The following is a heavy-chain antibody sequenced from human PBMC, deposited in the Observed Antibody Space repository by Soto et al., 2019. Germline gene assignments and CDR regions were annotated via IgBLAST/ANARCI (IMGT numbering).Heavy chain of an antibody. D-gene: IGHD2-8*01. V-gene: IGHV3-23*01. Sequence: AGGSLRLSCVASGFTVTSNGVSWVRQAPGKGLEWVSAISPNGQGIWYADSVKGRFTISRDISRNTVFLQMDSLRAEATAAYYCATDRRCPRDYFHYWAQGTLVTVSS. J-gene: IGHJ4*02. CDR2: ISPNGQGI. CDR1: GFTVTSNG. CDR3: ATDRRCPRDYFHY.